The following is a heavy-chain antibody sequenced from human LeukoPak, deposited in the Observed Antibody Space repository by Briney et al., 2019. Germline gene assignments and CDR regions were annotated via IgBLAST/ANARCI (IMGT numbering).Heavy chain of an antibody. V-gene: IGHV3-30-3*01. Sequence: QPGGSLRLSCAASGFTFSSYAMHWVRQAPGKGLEWVAVISYDGSNKYYADSVKGRFTISRDNSKNTLYLQMNSLRAEDTAVYYCARSGDFWSGYTYSSYYYYYGMDVWGQGTTVTVSS. D-gene: IGHD3-3*01. CDR3: ARSGDFWSGYTYSSYYYYYGMDV. CDR2: ISYDGSNK. CDR1: GFTFSSYA. J-gene: IGHJ6*02.